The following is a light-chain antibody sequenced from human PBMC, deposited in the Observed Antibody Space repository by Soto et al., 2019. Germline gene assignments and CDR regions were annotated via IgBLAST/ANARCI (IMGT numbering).Light chain of an antibody. CDR1: SSDVGGYNY. Sequence: VLTQPASVSGSPGQSITISCTGTSSDVGGYNYVSWYQQHPGKAPKLMIYEVSNRPSGVSNRFSGSKSGNTASLTISGLQAEDEADYYCSSYTSSSTLVFGGGTKLTVL. J-gene: IGLJ2*01. CDR2: EVS. CDR3: SSYTSSSTLV. V-gene: IGLV2-14*01.